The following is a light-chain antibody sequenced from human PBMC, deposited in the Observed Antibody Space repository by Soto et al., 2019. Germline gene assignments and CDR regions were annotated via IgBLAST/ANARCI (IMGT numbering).Light chain of an antibody. CDR3: SSCAGSNNPYV. CDR2: EVN. V-gene: IGLV2-8*01. J-gene: IGLJ1*01. Sequence: QSVLTQPPSASGSAGQSVTTSCTGTSSDVGGCKFVSWYQQYPGKAPQLIIYEVNKRPSGVPDRFSGSKSGNTASLTVSGLQAEDEADYYCSSCAGSNNPYVFGTGTKVTVL. CDR1: SSDVGGCKF.